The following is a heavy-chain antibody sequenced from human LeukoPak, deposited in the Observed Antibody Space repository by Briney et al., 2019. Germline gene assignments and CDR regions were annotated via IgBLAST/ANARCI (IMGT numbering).Heavy chain of an antibody. V-gene: IGHV3-23*01. D-gene: IGHD3-10*01. CDR1: GFSFSSFA. CDR3: AKFNGHPTTNYYMDV. J-gene: IGHJ6*04. CDR2: IIDTGGAT. Sequence: PGGSLRLSCAASGFSFSSFAMTWVRQAPGKGLEWVSGIIDTGGATYYADSVKGRFTISRDNSKNRLFLQMNSLRAEDTAVYYCAKFNGHPTTNYYMDVWGEGTTVTVSS.